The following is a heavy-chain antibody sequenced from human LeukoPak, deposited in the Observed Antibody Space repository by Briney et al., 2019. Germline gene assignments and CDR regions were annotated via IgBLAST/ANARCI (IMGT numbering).Heavy chain of an antibody. CDR2: INPNSGGT. D-gene: IGHD3-16*01. CDR3: ARDVDRRGAGDV. J-gene: IGHJ6*04. V-gene: IGHV1-2*02. Sequence: ASVKVSCKASGYTFTGYYMHWVRQAPGQGLEWMGWINPNSGGTNYAQKFQGRVTMTRDTSISTAYMELSRLRSDDTAVYCCARDVDRRGAGDVWGKGTTVTVSS. CDR1: GYTFTGYY.